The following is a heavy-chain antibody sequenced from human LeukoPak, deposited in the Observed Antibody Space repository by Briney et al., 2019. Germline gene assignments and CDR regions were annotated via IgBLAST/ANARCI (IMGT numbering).Heavy chain of an antibody. Sequence: PSETLSLTCTVSGGSISSSSYYWGWIRQPPGKGLEWIGSIYYGGSTYYNPSLKSRVTISVDTSKNQFSLELSSVTAADTAVYYCARQTDSSGYYYWYFDLWGRGTLVTVSS. J-gene: IGHJ2*01. CDR2: IYYGGST. V-gene: IGHV4-39*01. D-gene: IGHD3-22*01. CDR3: ARQTDSSGYYYWYFDL. CDR1: GGSISSSSYY.